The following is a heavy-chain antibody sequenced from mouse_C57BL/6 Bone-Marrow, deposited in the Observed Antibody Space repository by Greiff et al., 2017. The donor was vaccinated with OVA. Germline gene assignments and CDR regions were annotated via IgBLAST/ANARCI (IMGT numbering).Heavy chain of an antibody. CDR1: GFTFSDYG. Sequence: DVMLVESGGGLVQPGGSLKLSCAASGFTFSDYGMAWVRQAPRKGPEWVAFISNLAYSIYYADTVTGRFPISRENAKNTLYLEMSSLRSEDTAMYYCARQGLGYYAMDYWGQGTSVTVSS. D-gene: IGHD3-3*01. CDR3: ARQGLGYYAMDY. CDR2: ISNLAYSI. V-gene: IGHV5-15*01. J-gene: IGHJ4*01.